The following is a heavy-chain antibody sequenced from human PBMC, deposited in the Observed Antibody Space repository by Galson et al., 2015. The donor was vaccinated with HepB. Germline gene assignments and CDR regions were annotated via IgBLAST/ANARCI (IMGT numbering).Heavy chain of an antibody. D-gene: IGHD5-18*01. CDR2: ISSDGSDK. V-gene: IGHV3-30*03. Sequence: SLRLSCAASGFTFSTYGMHWVRQAPGKGLEWMAVISSDGSDKHYADSAKGRFTISRDNSKNTLYLQMNSLRPEDTAVYYCARRWIQMWDFIDYWGQGTLVTVSS. J-gene: IGHJ4*02. CDR3: ARRWIQMWDFIDY. CDR1: GFTFSTYG.